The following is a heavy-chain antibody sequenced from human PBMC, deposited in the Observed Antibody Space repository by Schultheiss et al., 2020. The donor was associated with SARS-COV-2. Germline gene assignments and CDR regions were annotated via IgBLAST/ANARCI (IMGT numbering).Heavy chain of an antibody. V-gene: IGHV3-7*01. CDR1: GFTFSSYW. J-gene: IGHJ4*02. Sequence: GESLKISCAASGFTFSSYWMSWVRQAPGKGLEWVANIKQDGSEKYYVDSVKGRFTISRENAKNSLYLQMNSLRAEDTAVYYCARLPYSYGLDRYLNKYYFDYWGQGTLGTVSS. D-gene: IGHD5-18*01. CDR3: ARLPYSYGLDRYLNKYYFDY. CDR2: IKQDGSEK.